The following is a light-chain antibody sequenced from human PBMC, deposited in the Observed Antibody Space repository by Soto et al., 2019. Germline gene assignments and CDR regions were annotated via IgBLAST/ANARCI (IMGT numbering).Light chain of an antibody. CDR1: QSVSSY. CDR2: GAS. Sequence: EIVLTQSPATLSLSPGERATLSCRASQSVSSYLAWYQQKPGQAPRLLIYGASTRASGIPDRFSGSGSGTDFTLTISRLEPEDSAVYYCQQYGSSPTWTFGQGTKAAIK. V-gene: IGKV3-20*01. J-gene: IGKJ1*01. CDR3: QQYGSSPTWT.